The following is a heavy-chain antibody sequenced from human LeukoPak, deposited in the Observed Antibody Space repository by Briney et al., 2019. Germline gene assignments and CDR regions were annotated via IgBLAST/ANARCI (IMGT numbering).Heavy chain of an antibody. CDR3: ARQLLQLERRRWFDP. V-gene: IGHV3-7*01. CDR2: IKQDGSEK. D-gene: IGHD1-1*01. CDR1: GFTFSSYA. Sequence: GGSLRLSCAASGFTFSSYAMSWVRQAPGKGLEWVANIKQDGSEKYYVDSVKGRFTISRDNAKNSLYLQMNSQRAEDTAVYYCARQLLQLERRRWFDPWGQGTLVTVSS. J-gene: IGHJ5*02.